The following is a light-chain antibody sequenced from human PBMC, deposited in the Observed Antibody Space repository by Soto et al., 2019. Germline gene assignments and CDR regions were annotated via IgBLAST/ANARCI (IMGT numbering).Light chain of an antibody. J-gene: IGKJ4*01. CDR2: AAS. CDR1: QSISTY. CDR3: QQSYSSPLT. V-gene: IGKV1-39*01. Sequence: DIQMTQSPSSLSASVGDRVTITCRASQSISTYLNWYQQKPGKAPKLLIYAASSLQSGVPSRFSASAYGTDFTLTISSLQPEDFATYYCQQSYSSPLTFGGGTKVEIK.